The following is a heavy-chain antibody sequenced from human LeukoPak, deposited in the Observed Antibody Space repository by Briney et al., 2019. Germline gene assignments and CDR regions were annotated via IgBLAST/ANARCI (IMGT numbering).Heavy chain of an antibody. Sequence: ASVKVSCKASGYTFTSYGISWVRQAPGQGLEWMGWISAYNGNTNYAQKLQGRVTMTTDTSTSTAYMELRSLRSDDTAVYYCARDYSSSWYDGYYYYGMDVWGQGTTDPVSS. V-gene: IGHV1-18*01. CDR2: ISAYNGNT. J-gene: IGHJ6*02. CDR1: GYTFTSYG. D-gene: IGHD6-13*01. CDR3: ARDYSSSWYDGYYYYGMDV.